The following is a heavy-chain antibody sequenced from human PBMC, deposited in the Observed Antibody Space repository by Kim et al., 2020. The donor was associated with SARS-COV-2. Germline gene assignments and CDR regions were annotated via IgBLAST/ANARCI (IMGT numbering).Heavy chain of an antibody. CDR2: GGRT. Sequence: GGRTYYADPVKGRFTSSRDNSKNTLYLQMNSLRAEDTAGYYCARGPGAYYWGQGTLVTVSS. V-gene: IGHV3-66*01. J-gene: IGHJ4*02. D-gene: IGHD3-10*01. CDR3: ARGPGAYY.